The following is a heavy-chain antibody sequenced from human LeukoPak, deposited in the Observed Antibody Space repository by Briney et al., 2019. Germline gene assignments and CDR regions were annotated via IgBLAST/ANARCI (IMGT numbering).Heavy chain of an antibody. CDR2: VSINGDTT. Sequence: PGGSLRLSCSASGFTFTNYPIHWVRHAPGQGLDYVSAVSINGDTTYYADSVKGRFTISRDNSKHTLYLQMSSLRPDDTAVYYCVRESIDTLGGPHAFDTWGQGTMVTVSS. D-gene: IGHD2-2*02. J-gene: IGHJ3*02. CDR3: VRESIDTLGGPHAFDT. V-gene: IGHV3-64D*06. CDR1: GFTFTNYP.